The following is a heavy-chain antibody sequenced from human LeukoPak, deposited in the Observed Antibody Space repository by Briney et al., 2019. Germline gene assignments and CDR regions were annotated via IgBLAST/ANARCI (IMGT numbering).Heavy chain of an antibody. CDR2: ISGSGGST. CDR3: AKVGSSSGYYYGY. Sequence: GGSLRLSCAASGFTFSSYAMSWVRQAPGKGLEWVSAISGSGGSTYYADSVKGRFTISRDNSKNTLYLQMNSLRAEDTAVYHCAKVGSSSGYYYGYWGQGTLVTVSS. CDR1: GFTFSSYA. V-gene: IGHV3-23*01. J-gene: IGHJ4*02. D-gene: IGHD3-22*01.